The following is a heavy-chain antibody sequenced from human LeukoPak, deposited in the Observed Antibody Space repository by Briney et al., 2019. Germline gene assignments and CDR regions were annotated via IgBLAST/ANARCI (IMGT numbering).Heavy chain of an antibody. CDR2: IKSKTDGGTT. J-gene: IGHJ6*03. CDR3: TTVLTAYFYYYMDV. V-gene: IGHV3-15*01. CDR1: GFTFSNAW. Sequence: GGSLRLSCAASGFTFSNAWMGWVRQAPGKGLEWVGRIKSKTDGGTTDYAAPVKGRFTISRDDSKNTLYLQMNSLKTEDTAVYYCTTVLTAYFYYYMDVWGKGTTVTVSS. D-gene: IGHD7-27*01.